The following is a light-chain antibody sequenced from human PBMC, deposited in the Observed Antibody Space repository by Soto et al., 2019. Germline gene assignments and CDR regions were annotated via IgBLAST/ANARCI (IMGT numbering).Light chain of an antibody. Sequence: QLVLAQPPSASGTPGQRVTISCSGSYSNIGSNVVSWYQHLPGTAPKLLIFFDNRRPSGVPDRFSGSKSGTSASLAISGLQSEDEADYYCATWDDSLNGYVVFGGGTKLTVL. J-gene: IGLJ2*01. V-gene: IGLV1-44*01. CDR1: YSNIGSNV. CDR2: FDN. CDR3: ATWDDSLNGYVV.